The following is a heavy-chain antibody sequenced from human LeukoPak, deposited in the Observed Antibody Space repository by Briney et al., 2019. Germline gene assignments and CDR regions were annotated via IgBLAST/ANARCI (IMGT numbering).Heavy chain of an antibody. V-gene: IGHV1-46*01. D-gene: IGHD3-22*01. Sequence: ASVKVSCKASGYTFTSYYMHWVRQAPGQGLEWMGIINPSGGSTSYAQKFQGRVTMTRDMSTSTVYMELSSLRSEDTAVYYCAKDPPYAYYYYDSSLVYWGQGTLVTVSS. CDR1: GYTFTSYY. J-gene: IGHJ4*02. CDR2: INPSGGST. CDR3: AKDPPYAYYYYDSSLVY.